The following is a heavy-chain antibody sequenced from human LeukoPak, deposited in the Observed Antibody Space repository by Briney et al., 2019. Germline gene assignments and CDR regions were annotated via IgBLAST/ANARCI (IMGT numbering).Heavy chain of an antibody. CDR2: ISDEGSDK. Sequence: PGGSLRLSCAASGFIFRTYAMHWVRQAPGKGLEWLAVISDEGSDKYYGASVKGRFAISRDNSRNTLYLHMSSLRPEDTAVYYCARDQGGSDSFDIWGQGTLVIVSS. CDR1: GFIFRTYA. CDR3: ARDQGGSDSFDI. D-gene: IGHD5-12*01. V-gene: IGHV3-30*09. J-gene: IGHJ3*02.